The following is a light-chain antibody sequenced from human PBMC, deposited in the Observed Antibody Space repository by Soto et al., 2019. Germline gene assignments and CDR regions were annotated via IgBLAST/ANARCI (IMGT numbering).Light chain of an antibody. Sequence: EIVLTQSPATLSSSPGDRATLSCRASQSVSSYLAWYQQKPGQAPRLLIYDASTRATGIPARFSGSGSGTEFTLTISSLEPEDFAVYYCQQRSKWPSTFGGGTKVEIK. CDR1: QSVSSY. J-gene: IGKJ4*01. CDR3: QQRSKWPST. V-gene: IGKV3-11*01. CDR2: DAS.